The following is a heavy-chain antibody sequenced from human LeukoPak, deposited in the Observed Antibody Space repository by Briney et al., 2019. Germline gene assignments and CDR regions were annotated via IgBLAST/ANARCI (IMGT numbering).Heavy chain of an antibody. CDR3: ARHKRDSSGYFIDS. D-gene: IGHD3-22*01. V-gene: IGHV5-51*01. Sequence: GESLKISCKGSGYSFTGYWIGWVRQMPGKGLEWVGIVYPADSDTRYSPSFQGQVTISADKSIRTAYLQWSSLKASDTAMYYCARHKRDSSGYFIDSWGQGTPVTASS. CDR1: GYSFTGYW. J-gene: IGHJ4*02. CDR2: VYPADSDT.